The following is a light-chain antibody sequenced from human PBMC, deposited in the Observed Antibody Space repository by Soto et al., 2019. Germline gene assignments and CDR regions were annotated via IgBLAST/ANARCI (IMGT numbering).Light chain of an antibody. Sequence: EIVLTQSPGTLSLSPGERATLSCRASQSVSSSYLAWYQQKPGQAPRLLIYGASSRATGIPDRFSGSGSGTDFTLTISRLETEEFAVYYCQQYGSSPRFTFGPGTKVDIK. CDR3: QQYGSSPRFT. CDR2: GAS. CDR1: QSVSSSY. V-gene: IGKV3-20*01. J-gene: IGKJ3*01.